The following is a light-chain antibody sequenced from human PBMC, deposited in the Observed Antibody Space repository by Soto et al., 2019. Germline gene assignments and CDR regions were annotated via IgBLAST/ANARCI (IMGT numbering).Light chain of an antibody. CDR2: KAS. CDR3: QQYNSYS. J-gene: IGKJ1*01. CDR1: QTISSW. V-gene: IGKV1-5*03. Sequence: DIQMTQSPSTLSASVGDRVTITCRASQTISSWLAWYQQKPGKAPKLLIYKASTLKSGVPSRFSGSGSGTDFTLTISSLQPEDFATYYCQQYNSYSFGQGTKVDNK.